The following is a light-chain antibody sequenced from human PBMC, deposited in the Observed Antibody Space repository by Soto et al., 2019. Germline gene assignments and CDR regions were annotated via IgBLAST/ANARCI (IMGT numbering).Light chain of an antibody. CDR3: QQRSNWPIT. V-gene: IGKV3-11*01. J-gene: IGKJ5*01. CDR2: DAS. CDR1: QSVGSL. Sequence: EIVLTQSRATLSLSPGEGATLSCRASQSVGSLLAWYQQKPGQAPRLAIYDASNRATGIPARFSGSGSETDFALTISSLEPEDFAVYYCQQRSNWPITFGQGTRLEIK.